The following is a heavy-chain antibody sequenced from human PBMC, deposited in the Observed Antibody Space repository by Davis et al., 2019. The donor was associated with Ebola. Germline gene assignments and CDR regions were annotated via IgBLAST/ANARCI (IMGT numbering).Heavy chain of an antibody. CDR2: ISYDGSNK. D-gene: IGHD3-3*01. CDR3: AKDFWSGSKSLDY. Sequence: GESLKISCAASGFTFSSYGMHWVRQAPGKGLEWVAVISYDGSNKYYADSVKGRFTISRDNSKNTLYLQMNSLRAEDTAVYYCAKDFWSGSKSLDYWGQGTLVTVSS. V-gene: IGHV3-30*18. CDR1: GFTFSSYG. J-gene: IGHJ4*02.